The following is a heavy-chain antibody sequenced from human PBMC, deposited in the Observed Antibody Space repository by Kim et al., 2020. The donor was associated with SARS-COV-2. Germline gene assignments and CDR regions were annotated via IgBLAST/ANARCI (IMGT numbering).Heavy chain of an antibody. CDR2: T. CDR3: TRGPYSDYFDY. J-gene: IGHJ4*02. D-gene: IGHD4-4*01. Sequence: THHTPSLKSRATISMDRSKNQFSLTLTSVTAPDTAVYYCTRGPYSDYFDYWGQGTLVTVSS. V-gene: IGHV4-30-2*01.